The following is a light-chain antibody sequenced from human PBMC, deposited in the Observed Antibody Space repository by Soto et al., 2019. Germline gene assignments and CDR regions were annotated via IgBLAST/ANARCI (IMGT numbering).Light chain of an antibody. CDR3: QQYDNWVA. J-gene: IGKJ4*01. CDR2: DAS. CDR1: QSISSW. V-gene: IGKV1-5*01. Sequence: DIQVTQSPSTLSASVGDRVTITCRASQSISSWLAWYQQKPGKAPKLLIYDASSLESGVPSRFSVSGSGTEFTLTINNLQPDDFATYYCQQYDNWVAFGGGTKV.